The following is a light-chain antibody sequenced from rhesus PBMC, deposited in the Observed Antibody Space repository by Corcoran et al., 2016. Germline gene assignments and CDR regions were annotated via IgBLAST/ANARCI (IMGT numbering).Light chain of an antibody. V-gene: IGKV1-25*01. Sequence: DIQMTQSPSSLSASVGDRVTITCRASQGITNDLAWYQQKPGETPKLLSYEESSLQSGIPSRLSGSGSGKDFTLTISSLQSEYFATYYCQHYYSTPYSFGQGTKVEIK. CDR2: EES. CDR1: QGITND. CDR3: QHYYSTPYS. J-gene: IGKJ2*01.